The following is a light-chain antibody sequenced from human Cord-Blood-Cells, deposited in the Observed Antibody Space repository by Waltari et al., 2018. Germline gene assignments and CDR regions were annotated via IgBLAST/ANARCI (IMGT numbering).Light chain of an antibody. Sequence: EIVMTQSPATLSVSPGERATLSCRASQSVSSNLAWYQQKPGQAPRLLIYCASTRATGIPARFSGSGSGTEFTLTILSLQSEDFAVYYCQQYNNWPPFTFGPGTKVDIK. CDR3: QQYNNWPPFT. CDR1: QSVSSN. CDR2: CAS. V-gene: IGKV3-15*01. J-gene: IGKJ3*01.